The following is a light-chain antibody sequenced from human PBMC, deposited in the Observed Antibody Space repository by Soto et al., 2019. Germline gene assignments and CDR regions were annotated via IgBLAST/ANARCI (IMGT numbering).Light chain of an antibody. CDR2: DIT. V-gene: IGLV2-14*03. CDR1: SSDVGGYDH. CDR3: SSYTKKDTLP. J-gene: IGLJ3*02. Sequence: QSALTQPASVSGSPGQSITISCTGTSSDVGGYDHVSWYQQHPGKAPKLIIYDITVRPSGISPRFSGSKSDNTASLAVSGLQPEDEADYYCSSYTKKDTLPFGGGTKLTVL.